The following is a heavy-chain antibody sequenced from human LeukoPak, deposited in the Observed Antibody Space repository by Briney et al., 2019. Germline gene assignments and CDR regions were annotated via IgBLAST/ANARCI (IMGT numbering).Heavy chain of an antibody. D-gene: IGHD7-27*01. CDR3: VSRAGSPWGPFDD. CDR1: GFTFSDYA. CDR2: ISRGGVIS. J-gene: IGHJ4*02. Sequence: GGSLRLSCAASGFTFSDYAINWVRQAPGKWLEWVSTISRGGVISYYADSVKGRFTISRDNSNNTLYLHMNSLRAEDTAVYYCVSRAGSPWGPFDDWGQGTLVTVSS. V-gene: IGHV3-23*01.